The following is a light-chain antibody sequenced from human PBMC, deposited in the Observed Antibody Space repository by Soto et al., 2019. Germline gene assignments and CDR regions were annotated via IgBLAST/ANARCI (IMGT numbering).Light chain of an antibody. V-gene: IGKV1-9*01. CDR3: QQLNSYSLT. CDR1: QGISSY. J-gene: IGKJ3*01. Sequence: DIQLTQSPSFLSASVGDRVTITCRASQGISSYLAWYQQKPGKAPKLLIYAASTLQSCVPSRFSGSGSGTEFTLTISCLQPEDFATYYCQQLNSYSLTFGPGTKVDIK. CDR2: AAS.